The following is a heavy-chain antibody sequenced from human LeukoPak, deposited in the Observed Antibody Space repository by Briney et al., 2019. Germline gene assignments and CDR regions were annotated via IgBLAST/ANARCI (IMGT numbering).Heavy chain of an antibody. CDR1: GGSVSSGSYY. J-gene: IGHJ4*02. CDR3: ARTSQTYFYDSSGYLDY. CDR2: IYYSGST. D-gene: IGHD3-22*01. Sequence: SETLSLTCTVSGGSVSSGSYYWSWIRQPPGKGLEWIGYIYYSGSTNYNPSLKSRVTISVDTSKNQFSLKLSSVTAADTAMYYCARTSQTYFYDSSGYLDYWGQGTLVTVSS. V-gene: IGHV4-61*01.